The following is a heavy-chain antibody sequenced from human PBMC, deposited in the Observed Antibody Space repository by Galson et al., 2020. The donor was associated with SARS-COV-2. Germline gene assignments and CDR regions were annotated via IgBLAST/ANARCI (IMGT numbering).Heavy chain of an antibody. CDR3: ARGGYYKLSVFDY. V-gene: IGHV4-59*01. D-gene: IGHD3-10*01. Sequence: SETLSLTCTVSGGSLSSYYWSWIRQPPGKGLEWIGYIYNSATTNYNPSLKSRVTISLDTSKNQHSLKLSSVTAADTAVYYCARGGYYKLSVFDYWGQVTLVTVSS. CDR1: GGSLSSYY. CDR2: IYNSATT. J-gene: IGHJ4*02.